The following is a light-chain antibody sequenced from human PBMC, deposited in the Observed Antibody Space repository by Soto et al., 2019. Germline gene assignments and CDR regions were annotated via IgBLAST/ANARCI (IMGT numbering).Light chain of an antibody. V-gene: IGKV3-11*01. Sequence: EILLTQSPATLSSSPGERATLSCRASQSVRSNLAWYQQKPGQAPRLLIFDASNRATGVAARFSGSGSGTDFTLSISSLEPEDFAVYSCQQRSNWQLTFDGRTTVEI. J-gene: IGKJ4*01. CDR2: DAS. CDR3: QQRSNWQLT. CDR1: QSVRSN.